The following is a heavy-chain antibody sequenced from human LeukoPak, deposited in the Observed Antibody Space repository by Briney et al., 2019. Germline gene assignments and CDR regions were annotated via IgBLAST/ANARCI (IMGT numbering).Heavy chain of an antibody. Sequence: SGTLSLTCAVSGGSISSSNWWSWVRQPPGKGLEWIGEIYHSGSTNYNPSLKSRVTISVDKSKNQFSLKLSPVTAADTAVYYCARVYGDYGSGYNWFDPWGQGTLVTVSS. CDR3: ARVYGDYGSGYNWFDP. D-gene: IGHD3-10*01. J-gene: IGHJ5*02. CDR1: GGSISSSNW. CDR2: IYHSGST. V-gene: IGHV4-4*02.